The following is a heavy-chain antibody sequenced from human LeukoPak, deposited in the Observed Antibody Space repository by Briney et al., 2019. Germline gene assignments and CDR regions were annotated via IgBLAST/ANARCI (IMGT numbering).Heavy chain of an antibody. Sequence: GESLKISCKGSGYSFTSYWIAWVRQMPGKGLEWMGIIYPGDSDTRYSPSFQGQVAISADKSISTAYLQWSSLKASDTAMYYSARRSYDASGYYYQYFQHWGQGTLVTVSS. CDR2: IYPGDSDT. V-gene: IGHV5-51*01. D-gene: IGHD3-22*01. J-gene: IGHJ1*01. CDR1: GYSFTSYW. CDR3: ARRSYDASGYYYQYFQH.